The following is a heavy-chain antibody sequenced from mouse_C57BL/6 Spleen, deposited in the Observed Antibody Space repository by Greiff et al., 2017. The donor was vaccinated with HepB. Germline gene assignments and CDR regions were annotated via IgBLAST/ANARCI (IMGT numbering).Heavy chain of an antibody. Sequence: QVQLQQSGAELVKPGASVKISCKASGYAFSSYWMNWVKQRPGKGLEWIGKIYPGDGDTNYNGKFKGKATLTADKSSSTAYMQLSSLTSEDSAVYFCARGTTVNAMDYWGQGTSVTVSS. D-gene: IGHD1-1*01. J-gene: IGHJ4*01. CDR3: ARGTTVNAMDY. CDR1: GYAFSSYW. CDR2: IYPGDGDT. V-gene: IGHV1-80*01.